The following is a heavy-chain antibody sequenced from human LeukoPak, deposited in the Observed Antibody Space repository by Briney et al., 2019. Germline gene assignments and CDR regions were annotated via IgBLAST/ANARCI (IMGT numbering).Heavy chain of an antibody. CDR3: ARGRYSGTYLSYFDY. V-gene: IGHV5-51*01. Sequence: GESLKISCKGSGYSFTSFWIAWVRRRPGKGRGGMGIIYPGDSDTRYSPSFEGQVTFSADKSISTAYLQWSSLKASDTAMYYCARGRYSGTYLSYFDYWAQGTLVTVSS. CDR1: GYSFTSFW. D-gene: IGHD1-26*01. CDR2: IYPGDSDT. J-gene: IGHJ4*02.